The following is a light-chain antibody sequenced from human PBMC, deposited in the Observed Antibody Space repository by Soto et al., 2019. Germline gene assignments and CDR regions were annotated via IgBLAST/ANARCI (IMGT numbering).Light chain of an antibody. Sequence: QSALTQPASVSGSPGQSITISCTGTSSDFADYNYVSWYQQHPGKAPKLMIYEVSNRPSGVSNRFSGSKSANTASLTISGLQAEDEADYYCSSYTSSSTVIFGGGTKVTVL. CDR2: EVS. CDR1: SSDFADYNY. J-gene: IGLJ2*01. V-gene: IGLV2-14*01. CDR3: SSYTSSSTVI.